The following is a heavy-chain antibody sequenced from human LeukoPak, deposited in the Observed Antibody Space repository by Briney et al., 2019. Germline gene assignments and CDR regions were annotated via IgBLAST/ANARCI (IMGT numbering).Heavy chain of an antibody. D-gene: IGHD4-23*01. V-gene: IGHV3-30*18. CDR3: AKDGGGNLYGYYYYYMDV. CDR2: ISYDGSNK. CDR1: GFTFSSYG. J-gene: IGHJ6*03. Sequence: GGSLRLSCAASGFTFSSYGMHWVRQAPGKGLEWVALISYDGSNKYYADSVKGRFTISRDNSKNTLYLQMNSLRVEDTAVYYCAKDGGGNLYGYYYYYMDVWGKGTTVTISS.